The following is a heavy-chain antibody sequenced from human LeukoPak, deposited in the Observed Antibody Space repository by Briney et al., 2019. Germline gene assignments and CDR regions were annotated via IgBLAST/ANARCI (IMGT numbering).Heavy chain of an antibody. V-gene: IGHV3-23*01. J-gene: IGHJ4*02. CDR2: ISGSGGGT. CDR3: AKHSSSWHYFDY. CDR1: GFTFSTYG. D-gene: IGHD6-13*01. Sequence: PGGSLRLSCAASGFTFSTYGMSWVRQAPGKGLEGVSAISGSGGGTYFADSVKGRFTISRDNSKNTLFLQMDSLRADDTAVYYCAKHSSSWHYFDYWGQGTLVTVSS.